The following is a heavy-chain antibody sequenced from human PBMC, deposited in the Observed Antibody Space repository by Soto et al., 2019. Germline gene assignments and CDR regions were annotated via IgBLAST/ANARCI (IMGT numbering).Heavy chain of an antibody. J-gene: IGHJ6*02. V-gene: IGHV3-48*03. Sequence: EVQLVESGGGLVQPGGSLRLSCAASGFTFSSYEMNWVRQAPGKGLEWVSYISSSGSTIYYADSVKGRFTISRDNAKNSLDLQMNSLRAEDTTVYYCARSSAAAGPRGYYGMDVWGQGTTVTVSS. D-gene: IGHD6-13*01. CDR3: ARSSAAAGPRGYYGMDV. CDR2: ISSSGSTI. CDR1: GFTFSSYE.